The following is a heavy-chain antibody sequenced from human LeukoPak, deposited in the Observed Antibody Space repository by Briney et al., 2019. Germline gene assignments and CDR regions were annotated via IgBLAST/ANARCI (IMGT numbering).Heavy chain of an antibody. V-gene: IGHV3-48*04. CDR3: ARSDSIAAAGIDY. J-gene: IGHJ4*02. CDR1: GFTFSSYS. Sequence: GGSLRLSCAASGFTFSSYSMNWVRQAPGKGLEWVSYISSSSSTIYYADSVKGRFTISRDNAKNSLYLQMNSLRAEDTAVYYCARSDSIAAAGIDYWGQGTLVTVSS. D-gene: IGHD6-13*01. CDR2: ISSSSSTI.